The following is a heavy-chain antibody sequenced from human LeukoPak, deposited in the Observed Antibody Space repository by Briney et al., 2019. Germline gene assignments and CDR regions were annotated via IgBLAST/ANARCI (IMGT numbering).Heavy chain of an antibody. CDR3: ARAPPNILTGQCYFDY. CDR1: GYTFTSYD. J-gene: IGHJ4*02. Sequence: AAVKVSCKASGYTFTSYDINWMRQAPGQGLGWVGWMNPNSGNTGYAQTFQGKLTMTRNTSIKTAYMELSSLRSEDTAVYYCARAPPNILTGQCYFDYWGQGTLVTVSS. D-gene: IGHD3-9*01. V-gene: IGHV1-8*01. CDR2: MNPNSGNT.